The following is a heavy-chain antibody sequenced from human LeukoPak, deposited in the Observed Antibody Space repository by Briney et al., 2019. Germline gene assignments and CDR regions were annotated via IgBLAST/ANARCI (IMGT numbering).Heavy chain of an antibody. D-gene: IGHD6-6*01. V-gene: IGHV3-66*01. CDR1: GFTVSSNY. CDR2: IYSGGST. J-gene: IGHJ4*02. Sequence: GGSLRLSCAASGFTVSSNYMSWVRQTPGKGLEWVSVIYSGGSTYYADSVKGRFTISRDNSKNTLYLQMNSLRAEDTAVYYCAKDWAARDVVGDYWGQGTLVTVSS. CDR3: AKDWAARDVVGDY.